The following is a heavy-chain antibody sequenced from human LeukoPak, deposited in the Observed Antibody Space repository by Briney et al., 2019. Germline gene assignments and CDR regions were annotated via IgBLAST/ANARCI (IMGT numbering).Heavy chain of an antibody. V-gene: IGHV1-2*02. CDR1: GYTFTGYY. Sequence: GASVKVSCKASGYTFTGYYMLWVRQAPGQGLEWMGWINPNSGGTNYAQKFQGRVTMTRDTSISTAYMELSRLRSDDTAVYYCARDRGSYFSDAFDIWGQGTMVTVSS. CDR2: INPNSGGT. D-gene: IGHD1-26*01. CDR3: ARDRGSYFSDAFDI. J-gene: IGHJ3*02.